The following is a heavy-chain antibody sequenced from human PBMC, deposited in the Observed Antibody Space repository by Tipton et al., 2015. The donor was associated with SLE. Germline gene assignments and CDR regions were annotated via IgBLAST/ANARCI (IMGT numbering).Heavy chain of an antibody. V-gene: IGHV4-61*01. CDR2: IYYRGTT. Sequence: TLSLTCVVSGYSISSGFYLLWIRQPPGKGLEWIGHIYYRGTTNYNPSLKRRATISVDTSKNQFSLKLTSVTAADTAVYYCARGGASSKWLDPWGQGILVTVSS. D-gene: IGHD6-6*01. CDR1: GYSISSGFY. CDR3: ARGGASSKWLDP. J-gene: IGHJ5*02.